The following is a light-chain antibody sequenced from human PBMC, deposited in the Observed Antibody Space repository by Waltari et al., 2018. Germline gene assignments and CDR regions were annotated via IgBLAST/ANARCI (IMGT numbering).Light chain of an antibody. V-gene: IGLV2-14*01. CDR1: SSDVGGYNS. CDR2: DVS. J-gene: IGLJ3*02. Sequence: QSALTQPASVSGSPGQSITISCTGTSSDVGGYNSVSWYQQHPGKAPKLMIYDVSKRPSGVANRFSGSKSGNTASLTISGLQAEDEADYYCSSYTSSSTSDRVFGGGTKLTVL. CDR3: SSYTSSSTSDRV.